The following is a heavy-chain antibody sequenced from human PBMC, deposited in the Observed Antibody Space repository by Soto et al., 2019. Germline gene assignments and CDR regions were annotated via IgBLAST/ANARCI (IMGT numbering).Heavy chain of an antibody. Sequence: GGSLRLSCAASGFTFSSYGMHWVRQAPGKGLGWVAVISYDGSNTYYADSVKGRFTISRDNSKNTLYLQMNSLRAEDTAVYYCAKDDNYYGSGSYVGYWGQGTLVTVSS. CDR3: AKDDNYYGSGSYVGY. J-gene: IGHJ4*02. CDR1: GFTFSSYG. CDR2: ISYDGSNT. D-gene: IGHD3-10*01. V-gene: IGHV3-30*18.